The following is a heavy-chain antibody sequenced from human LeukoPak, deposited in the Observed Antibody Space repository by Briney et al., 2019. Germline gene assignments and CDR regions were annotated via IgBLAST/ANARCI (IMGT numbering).Heavy chain of an antibody. J-gene: IGHJ2*01. Sequence: PGGSLRLSCAASGFTFSSYAMSWVRQAPGKGLEWVSVIYSGGSTYYADSVKGRFTISRDNSKNTLYLQMNSLRAEDTAVYYCARHYGDYVSGPYYWYFDLWGRGTLVTVSS. CDR3: ARHYGDYVSGPYYWYFDL. CDR1: GFTFSSYA. V-gene: IGHV3-66*04. D-gene: IGHD4-17*01. CDR2: IYSGGST.